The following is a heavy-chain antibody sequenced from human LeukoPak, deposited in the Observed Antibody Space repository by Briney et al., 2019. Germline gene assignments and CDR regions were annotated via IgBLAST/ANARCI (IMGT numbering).Heavy chain of an antibody. V-gene: IGHV1-46*01. Sequence: GASVKVSCKASGYTFTSYYMHWVRQAPGQGLEWMGIINPSGGSTSYAQKFQGRVTMTRDTSTSTVYMELSSLRSEDTAVYYCARALPFIQWDPTGADYWGQGTLVTVSS. CDR1: GYTFTSYY. J-gene: IGHJ4*02. D-gene: IGHD1-1*01. CDR3: ARALPFIQWDPTGADY. CDR2: INPSGGST.